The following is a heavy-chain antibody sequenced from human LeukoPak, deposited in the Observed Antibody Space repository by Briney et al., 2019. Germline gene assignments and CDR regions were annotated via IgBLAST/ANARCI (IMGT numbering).Heavy chain of an antibody. D-gene: IGHD3-22*01. V-gene: IGHV1-18*01. CDR3: AREPATYYYDSSGLDY. CDR2: ISAYNGNT. J-gene: IGHJ4*02. Sequence: ASVKVSCKASGYTFTSYGISWVRQAPGQGLEWMGWISAYNGNTNYAQKLQGRVTMTTDTSTSTAYMELRSLRSDDTAVYYCAREPATYYYDSSGLDYWGQGTLVTVSS. CDR1: GYTFTSYG.